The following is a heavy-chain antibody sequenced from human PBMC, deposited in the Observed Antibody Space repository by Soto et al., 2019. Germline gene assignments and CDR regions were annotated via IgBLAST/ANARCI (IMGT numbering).Heavy chain of an antibody. CDR3: ATELALMTVVVPPYYYYGMDV. Sequence: ASVKVSCKASGYTFTSYYMHWVRQAPGQGLEWMGIINPSGGSTSYAQKFQGRVTMTRDTSTRTVYMELSSLRSEDTAVYYCATELALMTVVVPPYYYYGMDVWGQGTPVTVSS. CDR2: INPSGGST. V-gene: IGHV1-46*01. J-gene: IGHJ6*02. CDR1: GYTFTSYY. D-gene: IGHD3-22*01.